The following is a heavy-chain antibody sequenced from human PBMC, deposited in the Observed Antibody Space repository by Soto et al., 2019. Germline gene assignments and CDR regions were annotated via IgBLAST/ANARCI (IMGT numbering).Heavy chain of an antibody. D-gene: IGHD2-2*01. CDR2: ISYDGSNK. CDR1: GFTFSSYA. J-gene: IGHJ3*02. V-gene: IGHV3-30-3*01. CDR3: ARDRDIVVVPAAMLYAFDI. Sequence: GGSLRLSCAASGFTFSSYAMHWVRQAPGKGLEWVAVISYDGSNKYYADSVKGRFTISRDNSKNTLYLQMNSLRAEDTAVYYCARDRDIVVVPAAMLYAFDIWGQGTMVTVSS.